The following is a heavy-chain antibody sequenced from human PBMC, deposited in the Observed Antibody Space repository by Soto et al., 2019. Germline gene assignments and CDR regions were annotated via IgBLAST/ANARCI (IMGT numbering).Heavy chain of an antibody. J-gene: IGHJ4*02. CDR2: ISNTGSPL. CDR1: GFTFSDYY. Sequence: PGGSLRLSCAASGFTFSDYYMTWIRQAPGKGLEWVSHISNTGSPLYYADSVKGRFTFSRDNAKNSMYLQMNSLRAEDTAVYYCAIRRGYSRSSLSADYWGQGTLVTVSS. CDR3: AIRRGYSRSSLSADY. V-gene: IGHV3-11*01. D-gene: IGHD6-6*01.